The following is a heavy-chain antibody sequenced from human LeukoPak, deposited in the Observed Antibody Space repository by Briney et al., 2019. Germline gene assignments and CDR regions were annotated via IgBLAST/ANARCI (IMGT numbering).Heavy chain of an antibody. CDR3: AKTAAIVVVVAANDY. V-gene: IGHV3-30*02. D-gene: IGHD2-15*01. Sequence: GGSLRLSCAASGFTFSSYGMHWVRQAPGKGLEWVAFIRYDGSNRYYADSVKGRFTISRDNSKNTLYLQMNSLRAEDTAVYYCAKTAAIVVVVAANDYWGQGTLVTVSS. CDR2: IRYDGSNR. CDR1: GFTFSSYG. J-gene: IGHJ4*02.